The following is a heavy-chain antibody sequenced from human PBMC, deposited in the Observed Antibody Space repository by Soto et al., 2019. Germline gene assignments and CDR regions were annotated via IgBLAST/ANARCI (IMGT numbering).Heavy chain of an antibody. Sequence: QVQLLQSGPEVKKPGAPVKVSCRAFGYRFTEFGISWVRQAPGQGLEWVGGSRADNRHPNYAKSLQGRVNVTTDTSSQTAYMDLTSLTSADTAVFYCAITVNRFDFVWRKPAAFDIWCQGTLVFLSS. CDR1: GYRFTEFG. V-gene: IGHV1-18*01. J-gene: IGHJ3*02. CDR2: SRADNRHP. D-gene: IGHD3-16*01. CDR3: AITVNRFDFVWRKPAAFDI.